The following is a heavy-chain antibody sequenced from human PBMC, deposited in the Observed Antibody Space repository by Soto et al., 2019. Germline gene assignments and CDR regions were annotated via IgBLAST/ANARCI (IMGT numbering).Heavy chain of an antibody. CDR3: AKADYYDSSVH. CDR2: ISGSGGNST. D-gene: IGHD3-22*01. V-gene: IGHV3-23*01. J-gene: IGHJ4*02. Sequence: DVQVLESGGGLVQPGGSLRLSCTVSGFMFSSYAMSWFRQAPGKGLEWVSGISGSGGNSTYYTDSVKGRFTISRDSSKNTLYLQMHSLRAEDTAVYYCAKADYYDSSVHWGQGTPVPVSS. CDR1: GFMFSSYA.